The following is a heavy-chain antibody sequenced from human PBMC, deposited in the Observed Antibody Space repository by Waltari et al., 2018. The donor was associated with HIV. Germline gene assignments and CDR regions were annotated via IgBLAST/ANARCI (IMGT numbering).Heavy chain of an antibody. D-gene: IGHD1-1*01. Sequence: QVRLEQSGAEVKKPGSSVTVSCKISGGTLSVYSINWVRQAPGQGLEWVGGLNPISQEADYSENFPGPVTITADASAATSFLSLTSLRSGDTALYFCASRTEGHNFRPDAPYDVWGQGTMVTVSS. J-gene: IGHJ3*01. V-gene: IGHV1-69*01. CDR1: GGTLSVYS. CDR3: ASRTEGHNFRPDAPYDV. CDR2: LNPISQEA.